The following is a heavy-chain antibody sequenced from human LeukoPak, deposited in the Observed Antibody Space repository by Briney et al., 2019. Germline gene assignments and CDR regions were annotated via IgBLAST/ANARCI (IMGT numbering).Heavy chain of an antibody. CDR3: ARGINDEYFQS. V-gene: IGHV5-51*01. D-gene: IGHD2/OR15-2a*01. J-gene: IGHJ1*01. CDR1: PYYFINFW. Sequence: GESLKISRKDSPYYFINFWIGWVRQMPGKGLEWMGIIYPADSDTRYNPSFQGHVTISADRSASTAYLQWHSLKASDTAIYYCARGINDEYFQSWGQGTLVTVSS. CDR2: IYPADSDT.